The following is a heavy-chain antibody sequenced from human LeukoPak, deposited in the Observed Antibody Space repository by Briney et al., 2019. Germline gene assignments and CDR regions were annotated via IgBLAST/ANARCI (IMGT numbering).Heavy chain of an antibody. CDR2: ISGYNGNT. CDR3: ARDGYSDSQGED. J-gene: IGHJ4*02. CDR1: GYTFTNYG. V-gene: IGHV1-18*01. D-gene: IGHD5-12*01. Sequence: ASVKVSCKASGYTFTNYGISWVRQAPGQGLEWMGWISGYNGNTNYAQKLQGRVTMTTDTSTSTAYMELRSLRSDDTAVYYCARDGYSDSQGEDWGQGTLVTVSS.